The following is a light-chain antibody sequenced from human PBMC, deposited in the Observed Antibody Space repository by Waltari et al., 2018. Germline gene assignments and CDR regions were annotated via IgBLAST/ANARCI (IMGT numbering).Light chain of an antibody. CDR2: RHN. CDR1: SSNIGSNT. CDR3: AAWDDSLNGPV. Sequence: QSVLTQPPSASGTPGQRVTISCSGSSSNIGSNTVNWYQQLPGTAPKLLIYRHNQRPPGVPDRFSGSKSGTSASLAISGLQSEDEADYYCAAWDDSLNGPVFGGGTKLTVL. V-gene: IGLV1-44*01. J-gene: IGLJ3*02.